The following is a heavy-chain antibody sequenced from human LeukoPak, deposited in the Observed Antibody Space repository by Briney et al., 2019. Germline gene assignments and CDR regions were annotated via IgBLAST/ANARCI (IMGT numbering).Heavy chain of an antibody. J-gene: IGHJ4*02. Sequence: PGGSLRLSCAASGFTFSSYSMNWVRQAPGKGLEWVSSISRSSSYIHYADSVKGRFTISRDNAKNSLYLQMNSLRVEETAVYYXAREGAVAGTGIDYWGQGTLVTVSS. CDR2: ISRSSSYI. D-gene: IGHD6-19*01. V-gene: IGHV3-21*01. CDR1: GFTFSSYS. CDR3: AREGAVAGTGIDY.